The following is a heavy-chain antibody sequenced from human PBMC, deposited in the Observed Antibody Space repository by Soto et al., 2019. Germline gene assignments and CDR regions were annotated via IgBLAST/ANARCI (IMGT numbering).Heavy chain of an antibody. CDR3: ARDGLGGTTHYYYGMDV. CDR2: ISAYNGNT. J-gene: IGHJ6*02. Sequence: QVPLVQSGAEVKKPGASVKVSCKASGYTFTSYGISWVRQAPGQGLEWMGWISAYNGNTNYAQKLQGRVTMTTDTSTSTAYMELRSLRSDDTAVYYCARDGLGGTTHYYYGMDVWGQGTTVTVSS. D-gene: IGHD1-7*01. CDR1: GYTFTSYG. V-gene: IGHV1-18*01.